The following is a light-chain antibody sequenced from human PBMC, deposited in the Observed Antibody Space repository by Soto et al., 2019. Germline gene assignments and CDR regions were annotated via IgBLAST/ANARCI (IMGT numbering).Light chain of an antibody. V-gene: IGLV1-47*01. Sequence: QSVLTQPPSASGTPGQRVTISCSGVNYNIGSNSVYWYQQFPGAAPKVLIFLNTQRPSGVPDRFSGSKSGTSASLAISGLRSADEADYYCAAWDNRLSGWVFGGGAKLTVL. CDR2: LNT. J-gene: IGLJ3*02. CDR3: AAWDNRLSGWV. CDR1: NYNIGSNS.